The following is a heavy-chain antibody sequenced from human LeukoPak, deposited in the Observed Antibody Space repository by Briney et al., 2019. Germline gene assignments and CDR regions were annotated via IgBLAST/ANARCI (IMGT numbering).Heavy chain of an antibody. CDR3: ATSIGVAVAFDF. CDR2: IGSASSYV. CDR1: GFTFSSYW. Sequence: GGSLRLSCAASGFTFSSYWKSWVRQAPGKGLEWVAFIGSASSYVFYADSVKGRFTISRDNAKNSLYLQMNSLKAEDTAIYYCATSIGVAVAFDFWGQGTLVTVSS. D-gene: IGHD6-19*01. J-gene: IGHJ4*02. V-gene: IGHV3-21*04.